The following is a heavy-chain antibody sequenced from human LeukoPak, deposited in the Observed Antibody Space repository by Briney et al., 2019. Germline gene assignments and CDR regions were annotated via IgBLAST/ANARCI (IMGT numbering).Heavy chain of an antibody. CDR1: GFTFSTYA. J-gene: IGHJ5*02. Sequence: PGASLRLSCAASGFTFSTYAMSWVRQAPGKGLEWVSGISGSGGSTYYPDSVKGRFTISRDNSKNTLYLQMNSLRAEDTAVYYCAKDGRYFDWLFSNWFDPWGQGTLVTVSS. V-gene: IGHV3-23*01. D-gene: IGHD3-9*01. CDR2: ISGSGGST. CDR3: AKDGRYFDWLFSNWFDP.